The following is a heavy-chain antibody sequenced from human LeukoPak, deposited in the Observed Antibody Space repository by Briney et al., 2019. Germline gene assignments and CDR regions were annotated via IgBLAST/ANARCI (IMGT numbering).Heavy chain of an antibody. CDR2: ISAYNGNT. CDR1: GYTFTSYG. J-gene: IGHJ4*02. Sequence: ASVKVSCKASGYTFTSYGISWVRQAPGQGLEWMGWISAYNGNTNYAQKLQGRVTMTTDTSTSTAYTELRSLRSDDTAVHYCARELYDFWSGYYTGMAGYWGQGTLVTVSS. CDR3: ARELYDFWSGYYTGMAGY. V-gene: IGHV1-18*01. D-gene: IGHD3-3*01.